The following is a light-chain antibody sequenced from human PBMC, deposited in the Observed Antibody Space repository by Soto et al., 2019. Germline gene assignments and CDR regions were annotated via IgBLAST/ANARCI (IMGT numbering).Light chain of an antibody. J-gene: IGKJ5*01. CDR1: ESVRSD. V-gene: IGKV3-15*01. CDR2: DGS. CDR3: QQYNDWPTIT. Sequence: EIVMTQSPATLSVPPGERVTLSCRASESVRSDLAWYQQKPGQTPRLLIYDGSTSAADIPVRFSGSGSGTEFTLTISSLQSEDFAVYYCQQYNDWPTITFGQGTRLETK.